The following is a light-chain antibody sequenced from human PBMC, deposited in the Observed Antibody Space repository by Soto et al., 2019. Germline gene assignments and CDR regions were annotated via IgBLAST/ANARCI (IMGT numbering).Light chain of an antibody. CDR2: DTS. Sequence: EIRLTQSPATLSSYPKERATLSCRASQTVSSKLAWYQHKPGQAPGLLIYDTSNRATGIPARFSGSGSGTDFTLTISSLEPEDFAVYYCHQRKSWPRTFGQGTKVDIK. J-gene: IGKJ1*01. CDR1: QTVSSK. V-gene: IGKV3-11*01. CDR3: HQRKSWPRT.